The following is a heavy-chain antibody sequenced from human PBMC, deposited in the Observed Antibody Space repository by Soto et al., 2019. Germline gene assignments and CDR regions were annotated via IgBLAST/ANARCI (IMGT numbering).Heavy chain of an antibody. Sequence: PSETLSLTCAVYGGSFSGYYWSWIRQPPGKGLEWIGEINHSGSTNYNPSLKSRVTISVDTSKNQFSLNLRSVTAADTVVYYCARHDFWSGSDAFDIRGQGTMVTVSS. CDR1: GGSFSGYY. CDR2: INHSGST. CDR3: ARHDFWSGSDAFDI. J-gene: IGHJ3*02. V-gene: IGHV4-34*01. D-gene: IGHD3-3*01.